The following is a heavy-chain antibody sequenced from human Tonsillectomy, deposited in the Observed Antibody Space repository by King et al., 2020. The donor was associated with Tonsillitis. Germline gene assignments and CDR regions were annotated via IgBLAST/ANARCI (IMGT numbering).Heavy chain of an antibody. CDR2: ISYDGSKK. D-gene: IGHD4/OR15-4a*01. CDR1: GFTFSSND. Sequence: QLVQSGGGVVQPGRSLRLSCAASGFTFSSNDIHWVRQAPGKGLEWVAVISYDGSKKYYADSVKGRFTISRDNSNNTLYLEMNSLRTEDTAVYYCARGFWMTMGTNDAFDTWGQGTMVTVSP. CDR3: ARGFWMTMGTNDAFDT. V-gene: IGHV3-30-3*01. J-gene: IGHJ3*02.